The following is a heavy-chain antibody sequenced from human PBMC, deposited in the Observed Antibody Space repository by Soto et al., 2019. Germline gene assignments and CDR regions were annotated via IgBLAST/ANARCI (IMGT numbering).Heavy chain of an antibody. D-gene: IGHD2-2*01. Sequence: GASLRLSFAASGFTFSDYYMSWIRQAPGKGLEWVSYISSSSSYTNYADSVKGRFTISRDNAKNSLYLQMNSLRAEDTAVYYCARDQEDRDIVVVPAATLIDYWGQGTLVTVSS. CDR3: ARDQEDRDIVVVPAATLIDY. V-gene: IGHV3-11*06. CDR2: ISSSSSYT. J-gene: IGHJ4*02. CDR1: GFTFSDYY.